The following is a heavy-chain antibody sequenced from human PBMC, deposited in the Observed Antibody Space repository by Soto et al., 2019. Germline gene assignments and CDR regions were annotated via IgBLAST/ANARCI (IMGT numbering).Heavy chain of an antibody. CDR3: ARSMGRRGGMDY. D-gene: IGHD2-15*01. J-gene: IGHJ4*02. CDR1: GYTFSGYY. Sequence: GSSVKVSCKASGYTFSGYYMHWVRQAPGQGLEWMGWINPNSGGTNYAQKFQGRVTMTRDTSISTAYMELSRLRSDDTAVYYCARSMGRRGGMDYWGQGTLVTVSS. CDR2: INPNSGGT. V-gene: IGHV1-2*02.